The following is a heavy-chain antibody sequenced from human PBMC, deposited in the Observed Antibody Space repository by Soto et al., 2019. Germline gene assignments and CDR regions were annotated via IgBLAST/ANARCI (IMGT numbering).Heavy chain of an antibody. CDR2: IKTNNGNT. D-gene: IGHD3-3*01. CDR1: GYTFTGYH. Sequence: ASVKVSCKASGYTFTGYHMHWVRQAPGQRLEWMGWIKTNNGNTNYSQKFQDRVTITMDTSTSTAYMELSNLRSEDTAVYYCARASGAFDIWGQGTMVTVS. J-gene: IGHJ3*02. V-gene: IGHV1-3*04. CDR3: ARASGAFDI.